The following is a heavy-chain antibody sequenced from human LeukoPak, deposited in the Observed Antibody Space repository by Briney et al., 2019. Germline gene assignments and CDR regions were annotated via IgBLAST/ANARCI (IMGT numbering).Heavy chain of an antibody. CDR1: GGTFSSYA. D-gene: IGHD6-13*01. J-gene: IGHJ4*02. CDR3: ARNYWSIAAAGEYYFDY. CDR2: IIPIFGTA. Sequence: ASVKVSCKASGGTFSSYAISWVRQAPGQGLEWMGGIIPIFGTANYAQKFQGRVTITADESTSTAYMELSSLRSEDTAVYYCARNYWSIAAAGEYYFDYWGQGTLVTVSS. V-gene: IGHV1-69*13.